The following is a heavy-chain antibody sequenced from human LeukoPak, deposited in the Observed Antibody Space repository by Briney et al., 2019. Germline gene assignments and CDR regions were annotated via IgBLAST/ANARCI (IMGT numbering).Heavy chain of an antibody. J-gene: IGHJ4*02. V-gene: IGHV3-11*01. D-gene: IGHD3-16*01. CDR1: GFRFSDYY. Sequence: VYLRLSCAASGFRFSDYYMSWIRQAPGKGLEWISYINGSGDNIYYAGPVQGRFTISRDNSKNSLYLQLNSLTPEDTAVYFCARDGGHYHSENHCDVNYWGQGTLV. CDR3: ARDGGHYHSENHCDVNY. CDR2: INGSGDNI.